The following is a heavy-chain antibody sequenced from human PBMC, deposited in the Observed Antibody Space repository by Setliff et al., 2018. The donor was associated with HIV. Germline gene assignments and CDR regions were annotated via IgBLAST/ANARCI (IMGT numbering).Heavy chain of an antibody. CDR2: FYYDGSA. CDR3: ARDPGSSFYNYKFLDT. CDR1: GASIISYY. Sequence: LETLSLTCTISGASIISYYWNWVRQPPGRGLEWIGYFYYDGSAKYNPSLKSRVAISAGTSKYQFSLTLRSVTAADTAVYYCARDPGSSFYNYKFLDTWGKGTTVTVSS. D-gene: IGHD3-16*01. V-gene: IGHV4-59*01. J-gene: IGHJ6*04.